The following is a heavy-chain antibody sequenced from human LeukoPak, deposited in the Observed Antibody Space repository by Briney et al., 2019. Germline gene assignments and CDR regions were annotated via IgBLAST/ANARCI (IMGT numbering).Heavy chain of an antibody. Sequence: GGSLRLSCEASGFTFSGYTMNWARQAPGRGLEWVSSISGGGSYIYYADSVKGRFTISRDDAQNSLYLQMSSLRAEDTAVYYCARDPGGNYDSSGYYFDYWGQGTLVTVSS. CDR2: ISGGGSYI. J-gene: IGHJ4*02. D-gene: IGHD3-22*01. V-gene: IGHV3-21*01. CDR3: ARDPGGNYDSSGYYFDY. CDR1: GFTFSGYT.